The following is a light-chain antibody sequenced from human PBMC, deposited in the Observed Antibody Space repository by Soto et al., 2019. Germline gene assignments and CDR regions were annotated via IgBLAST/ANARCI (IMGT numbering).Light chain of an antibody. J-gene: IGKJ5*01. CDR3: QQYGSSPTIT. Sequence: EIVLTQSPVTLCLSPGGRSTLSCRAIQSVSSSYLAWYQQKPGQAPRLVIYGASSRATGIPDRFSGSGSGTDFTLTISRLEPEDFAVYYCQQYGSSPTITFGHGTRLEIK. CDR2: GAS. V-gene: IGKV3-20*01. CDR1: QSVSSSY.